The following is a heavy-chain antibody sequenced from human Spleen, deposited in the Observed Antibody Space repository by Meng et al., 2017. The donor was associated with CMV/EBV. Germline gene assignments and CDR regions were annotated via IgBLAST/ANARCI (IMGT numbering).Heavy chain of an antibody. Sequence: ASVKVSCKASGYTFTSYGISWVRQAPGQGLEWMGWISAYNGNTNYAQKLQGRVTTTTDTSTSTAYMELRSLRSDDTAVYYCARSGVALRFLEWTKAFDIWGQGTMVTVSS. CDR1: GYTFTSYG. D-gene: IGHD3-3*01. J-gene: IGHJ3*02. CDR2: ISAYNGNT. CDR3: ARSGVALRFLEWTKAFDI. V-gene: IGHV1-18*01.